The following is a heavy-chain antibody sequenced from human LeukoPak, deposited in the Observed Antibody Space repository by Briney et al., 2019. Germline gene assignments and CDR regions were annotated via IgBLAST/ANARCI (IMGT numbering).Heavy chain of an antibody. CDR2: ISYDGSNK. CDR1: GFTFRSYW. V-gene: IGHV3-30*18. Sequence: GGSLRLSCSASGFTFRSYWMHWVRQAPGKGLEWVAVISYDGSNKYYADSVKGRFTISRDNSKNTLYLQMNSLRAEDTAVYYCAKGDYYFDYWGQGTLVTVSS. J-gene: IGHJ4*02. CDR3: AKGDYYFDY.